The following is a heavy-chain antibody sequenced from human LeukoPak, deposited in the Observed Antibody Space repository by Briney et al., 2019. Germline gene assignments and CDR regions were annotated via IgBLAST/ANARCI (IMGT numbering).Heavy chain of an antibody. CDR2: IKSKTDGGTT. Sequence: GGSLRLSCAASGFTFSNAWMSWVRQAPGKGLEWVGRIKSKTDGGTTDYAAPVNGRFTISRDDSKNTLYLQMNSLKTEDTAVYYCTTVQAYDSSGYYPRDNYWGQGTLVTVSS. J-gene: IGHJ4*02. CDR1: GFTFSNAW. D-gene: IGHD3-22*01. CDR3: TTVQAYDSSGYYPRDNY. V-gene: IGHV3-15*01.